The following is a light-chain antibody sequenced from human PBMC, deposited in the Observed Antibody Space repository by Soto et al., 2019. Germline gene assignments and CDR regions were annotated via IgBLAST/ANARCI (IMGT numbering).Light chain of an antibody. Sequence: EIVLTQSPGTLSLSPGERATLSCRASQSGSNTYLAWYQQKPGQAPRLLMFVVSTRATGIPDRFSGSGSGTDFTLTISRLEHEDFAVYYCQQYGSSPRTFGQGTKVEIK. CDR3: QQYGSSPRT. CDR2: VVS. CDR1: QSGSNTY. J-gene: IGKJ1*01. V-gene: IGKV3-20*01.